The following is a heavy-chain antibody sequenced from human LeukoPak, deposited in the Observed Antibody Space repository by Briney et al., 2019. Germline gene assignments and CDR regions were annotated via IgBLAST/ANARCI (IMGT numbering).Heavy chain of an antibody. CDR3: ARVKGAAAGTPGNAFDY. CDR2: INHSGST. Sequence: GSLRLSCAASGFTFSSYSMNWVRQAPGKGLEWIGEINHSGSTNYNPSLKSRVTISVDTSKNQFSLKLSSVTAADTAVYYCARVKGAAAGTPGNAFDYWGQGTLVTVSS. CDR1: GFTFSSYS. J-gene: IGHJ4*02. V-gene: IGHV4-34*01. D-gene: IGHD6-13*01.